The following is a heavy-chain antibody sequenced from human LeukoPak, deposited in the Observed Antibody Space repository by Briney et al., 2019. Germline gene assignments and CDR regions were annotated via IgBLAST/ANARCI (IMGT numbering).Heavy chain of an antibody. CDR2: ISYDGSNK. CDR1: GFTFSSYA. Sequence: GRSPRLSCAASGFTFSSYAMHWVRQAPGKGLEGVAVISYDGSNKYYADSVKGRFTISRDNSKNTLYLQMNSLRAEDTAVYYCARDLKRGERRMDYWGQGTLVTVSS. V-gene: IGHV3-30*04. D-gene: IGHD1-1*01. J-gene: IGHJ4*02. CDR3: ARDLKRGERRMDY.